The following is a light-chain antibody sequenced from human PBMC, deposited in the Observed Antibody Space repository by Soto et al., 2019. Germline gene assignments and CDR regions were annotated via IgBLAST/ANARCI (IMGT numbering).Light chain of an antibody. V-gene: IGKV3-20*01. CDR2: GAS. CDR3: QQYGSSPRT. Sequence: EIVLTQSPGTLSLSPGERATLSCRASQSVSSSYLAWYQQKPGQAPRLLIYGASSRSTGIPDRFSGRGSGTDFTLTISRLEPEDFAVYYCQQYGSSPRTFGQGTTVEIK. CDR1: QSVSSSY. J-gene: IGKJ1*01.